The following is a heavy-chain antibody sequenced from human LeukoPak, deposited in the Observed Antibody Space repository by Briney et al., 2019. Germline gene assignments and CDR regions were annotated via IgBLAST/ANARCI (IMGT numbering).Heavy chain of an antibody. CDR1: EFTFGSYA. V-gene: IGHV3-23*01. Sequence: GGSLRLSRAASEFTFGSYAMSWVRQAPGKGLEWVSGISGSGDNTYYADSAKGRFTISRDNSKNTLYLQMNSLRAEDTAIYYCAKDADYYDSSGYYYAYFDYWGQGTLVTVSS. CDR2: ISGSGDNT. J-gene: IGHJ4*02. D-gene: IGHD3-22*01. CDR3: AKDADYYDSSGYYYAYFDY.